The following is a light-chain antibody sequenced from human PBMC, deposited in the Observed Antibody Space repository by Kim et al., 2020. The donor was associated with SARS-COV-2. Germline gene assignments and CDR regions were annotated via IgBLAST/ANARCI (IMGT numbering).Light chain of an antibody. CDR1: SRDIGNYNF. CDR2: AVY. Sequence: GPSVTISCAGTSRDIGNYNFVSCYHHHPGTVPKLLIFAVYQRPSGVPDRFSGSKSGNTASLTVSGLQPEDEGDYYCSSYAGSNIGVFGTGTKVTVL. CDR3: SSYAGSNIGV. V-gene: IGLV2-8*01. J-gene: IGLJ1*01.